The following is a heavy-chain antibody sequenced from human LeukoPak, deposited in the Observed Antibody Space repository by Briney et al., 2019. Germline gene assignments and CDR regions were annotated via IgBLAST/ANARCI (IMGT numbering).Heavy chain of an antibody. CDR1: GYTFTGYY. Sequence: ASVRVSCKASGYTFTGYYMHWVRQAPGKGLEWMGGFDPEDGETIYAQKFQGRVTMTEDTSTDTAYMELSSLRSEDTAVYYCATVSVGALLDYWGQGTLVTVSS. CDR3: ATVSVGALLDY. CDR2: FDPEDGET. V-gene: IGHV1-24*01. J-gene: IGHJ4*02. D-gene: IGHD1-26*01.